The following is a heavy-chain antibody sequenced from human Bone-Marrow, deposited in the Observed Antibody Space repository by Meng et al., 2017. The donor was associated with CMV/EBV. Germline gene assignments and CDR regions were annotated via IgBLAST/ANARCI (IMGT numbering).Heavy chain of an antibody. D-gene: IGHD6-19*01. CDR2: INNNGGST. V-gene: IGHV3-64*02. J-gene: IGHJ4*02. CDR1: GYIFSRYA. CDR3: ARVPVAEPPDY. Sequence: GGSLRPSCVVSGYIFSRYAMHWVRQAPGKGLEYVSGINNNGGSTYYADPVRGRFTISRDNSKNTLYLQMGSLRAEDMAVYYCARVPVAEPPDYWGQGTLVTVSS.